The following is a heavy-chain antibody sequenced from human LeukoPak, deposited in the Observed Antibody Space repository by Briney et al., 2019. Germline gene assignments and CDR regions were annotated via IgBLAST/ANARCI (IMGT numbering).Heavy chain of an antibody. D-gene: IGHD4-17*01. V-gene: IGHV4-59*11. Sequence: PSETLSLTCTVSGGSISPHYWTWIRQTPGKGVEWIGYVYYNGLTSYNASLRSRLILSVDTARNQVSLKLTSVTAADTAVYYCTRERSTVTFDYWGQGTLVTVSS. CDR1: GGSISPHY. CDR2: VYYNGLT. J-gene: IGHJ4*02. CDR3: TRERSTVTFDY.